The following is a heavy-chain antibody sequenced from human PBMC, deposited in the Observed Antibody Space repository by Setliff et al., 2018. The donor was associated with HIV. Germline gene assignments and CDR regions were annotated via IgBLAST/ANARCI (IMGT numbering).Heavy chain of an antibody. CDR3: ARQGGYSYGYPFDY. Sequence: SETLSLTCTVSGGSISSSSYYWGWIRQPPGKGLEWIGSIYYSGSTYYNPSLKSRVTISVDTSKNQFSLKLSSVTAADTAVYYCARQGGYSYGYPFDYWGQGTLVTVSS. CDR1: GGSISSSSYY. CDR2: IYYSGST. V-gene: IGHV4-39*01. D-gene: IGHD5-18*01. J-gene: IGHJ4*02.